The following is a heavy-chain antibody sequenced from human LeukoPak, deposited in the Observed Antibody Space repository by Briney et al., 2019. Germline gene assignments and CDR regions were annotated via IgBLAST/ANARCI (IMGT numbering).Heavy chain of an antibody. CDR2: ISSSSDYI. D-gene: IGHD2-8*02. V-gene: IGHV3-21*01. Sequence: GGSLRLSCVVTGSTPIAYAMNWVRQAPGKGLEWVSCISSSSDYIYYADSVKGRFTISRDNAKNTLYLQMNSLRDEDTAVYYCAREFRVLPDIWGQGTMVTVSS. CDR1: GSTPIAYA. J-gene: IGHJ3*02. CDR3: AREFRVLPDI.